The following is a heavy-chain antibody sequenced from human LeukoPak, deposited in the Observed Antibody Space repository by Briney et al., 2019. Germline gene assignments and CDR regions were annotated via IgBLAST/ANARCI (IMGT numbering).Heavy chain of an antibody. V-gene: IGHV4-59*01. Sequence: SETLSLTCTVSGVSISSYYWTWIRQPPGKGLEWIGYTSYSGNTKYNPSLKSRVTISVDTSKNQFSLKLNSVTAADTAVYYCARGLYYDSSTPSGYWGQGTLVTVSS. CDR2: TSYSGNT. CDR1: GVSISSYY. D-gene: IGHD3-22*01. J-gene: IGHJ4*02. CDR3: ARGLYYDSSTPSGY.